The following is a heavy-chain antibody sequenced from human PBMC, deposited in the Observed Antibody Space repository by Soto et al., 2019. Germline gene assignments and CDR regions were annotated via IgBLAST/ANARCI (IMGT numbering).Heavy chain of an antibody. V-gene: IGHV3-30*18. D-gene: IGHD3-10*01. CDR2: ISYDGSNK. Sequence: QVQLVESGGGVVQPGRSLRLSCAASGFTFSSYGMHWVRQAPGKGLEWVAVISYDGSNKYYADSVKGRFTISRDNSKNTLYLQMNSLRAEDTAVYYCAKESRGDGSGYYFDYWGQGTLVTVSS. CDR1: GFTFSSYG. CDR3: AKESRGDGSGYYFDY. J-gene: IGHJ4*02.